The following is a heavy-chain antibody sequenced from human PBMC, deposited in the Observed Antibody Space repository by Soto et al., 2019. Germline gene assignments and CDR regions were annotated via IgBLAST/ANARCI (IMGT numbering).Heavy chain of an antibody. Sequence: EVQLLESGGGLVQPGGSLRLSCAASGFTVSTYGVTWVRQAPGKGLEWVSGFTGVIGTTHYADSVKVRFTITRDNSNNTVYLQMNSLRVEDTAVYYCARWNGYGDYWGRGTLVTVSS. J-gene: IGHJ4*02. CDR1: GFTVSTYG. V-gene: IGHV3-23*01. D-gene: IGHD1-1*01. CDR2: FTGVIGTT. CDR3: ARWNGYGDY.